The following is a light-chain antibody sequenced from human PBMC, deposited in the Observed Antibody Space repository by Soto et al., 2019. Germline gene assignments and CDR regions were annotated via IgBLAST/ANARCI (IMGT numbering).Light chain of an antibody. Sequence: EIVLTQSPGTLSLSPGEGATLSCRASQSISSNFLAWYQQKRGQAPRLLIHGASNRATGIPDRFSGSGSVTDFTLTIPRLEPEDFAVYYCQQYCGSPRTFGQGTKLEFK. J-gene: IGKJ1*01. CDR1: QSISSNF. CDR2: GAS. CDR3: QQYCGSPRT. V-gene: IGKV3-20*01.